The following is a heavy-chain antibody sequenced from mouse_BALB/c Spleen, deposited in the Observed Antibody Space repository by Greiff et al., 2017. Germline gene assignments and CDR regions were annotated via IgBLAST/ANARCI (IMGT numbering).Heavy chain of an antibody. CDR1: GFTFTDYY. J-gene: IGHJ2*01. CDR3: ARDTPFDY. V-gene: IGHV7-3*02. Sequence: EVMLVESGGGLVQPGGSLRLSCATSGFTFTDYYMSWVRQPPGKALEWLGFIRNKANGYTTEYSASVKGRFTISRDNSQSILYLQMNTLRAEDSATYYCARDTPFDYWGQGTTLTVSS. CDR2: IRNKANGYTT.